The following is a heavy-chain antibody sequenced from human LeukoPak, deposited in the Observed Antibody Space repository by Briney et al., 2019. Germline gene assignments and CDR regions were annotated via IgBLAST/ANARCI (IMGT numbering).Heavy chain of an antibody. CDR1: GYTFTGYY. J-gene: IGHJ4*02. D-gene: IGHD4-17*01. CDR3: ASGGDYGDLVGY. Sequence: ASVKVSCKASGYTFTGYYMHWVRQAPGQGLEWMGWMNPNSGNSGYAQKFRGRVTMTRNTSISTAYMELSSLRSEDTAVYYCASGGDYGDLVGYWGQGTLVTVSS. V-gene: IGHV1-8*02. CDR2: MNPNSGNS.